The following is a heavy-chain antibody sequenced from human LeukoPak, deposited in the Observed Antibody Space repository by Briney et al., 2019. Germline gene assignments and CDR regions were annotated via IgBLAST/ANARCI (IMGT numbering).Heavy chain of an antibody. CDR1: GGSISSGGYS. CDR2: IYHSGST. J-gene: IGHJ3*02. CDR3: VSRDSSGYDAFDI. D-gene: IGHD3-22*01. V-gene: IGHV4-30-2*01. Sequence: SETLSLTCAVSGGSISSGGYSWSWIRQPPGKGLEWIGYIYHSGSTYYNPSLKSRVTISVDRSKNQFSLKLSSVTAADTAVYYCVSRDSSGYDAFDIWGQGTMVTVSS.